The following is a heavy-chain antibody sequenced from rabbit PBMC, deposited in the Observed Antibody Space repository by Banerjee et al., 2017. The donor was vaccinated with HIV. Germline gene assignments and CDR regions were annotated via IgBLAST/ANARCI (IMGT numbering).Heavy chain of an antibody. D-gene: IGHD4-1*01. CDR1: GFDFSSNA. Sequence: QQQLEESGGGLVKPGGTLTLTCKASGFDFSSNAMCWFRQAPGKGLELIACIYAGSSGRTWYASWAKGRFTISKASWTTVTLQMTSLTAADTATYFCARDLAGVIGWNFNFWGPGTLVTVS. V-gene: IGHV1S45*01. CDR2: IYAGSSGRT. CDR3: ARDLAGVIGWNFNF. J-gene: IGHJ6*01.